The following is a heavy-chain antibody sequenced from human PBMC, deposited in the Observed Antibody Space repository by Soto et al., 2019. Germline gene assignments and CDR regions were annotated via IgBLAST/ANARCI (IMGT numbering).Heavy chain of an antibody. J-gene: IGHJ1*01. V-gene: IGHV2-5*02. CDR2: IYWDHDK. CDR1: GCSLSTSGEG. D-gene: IGHD4-17*01. CDR3: ARRREDDYGDSESFQH. Sequence: QITLKESGPTLVNPTQTLTLTCTFSGCSLSTSGEGVGWIRQPPGKALEWLSLIYWDHDKRYSPSLNNRLTITKGTPTNQVVLTMTNMDPVDTATYYCARRREDDYGDSESFQHWGQGTLVTVSS.